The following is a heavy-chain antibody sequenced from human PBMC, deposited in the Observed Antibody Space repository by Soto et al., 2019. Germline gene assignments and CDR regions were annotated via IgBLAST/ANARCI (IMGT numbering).Heavy chain of an antibody. CDR1: GFTFSSYA. D-gene: IGHD3-3*01. CDR2: ISYDGSNK. V-gene: IGHV3-30-3*01. J-gene: IGHJ4*02. Sequence: QVQLVESGGGVVQPGRSLRLSCAASGFTFSSYAIHWVRQAPGKGLEWVALISYDGSNKYYADSVKGRFTISRDNSQNTLLLQMNSLRAEDTAVYYCARHKRDLRFLEWSYYFDYWGQGSLVTVSS. CDR3: ARHKRDLRFLEWSYYFDY.